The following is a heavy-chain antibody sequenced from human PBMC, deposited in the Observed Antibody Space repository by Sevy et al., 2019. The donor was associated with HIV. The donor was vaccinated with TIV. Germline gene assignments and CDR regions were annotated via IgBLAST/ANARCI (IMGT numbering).Heavy chain of an antibody. V-gene: IGHV3-7*01. D-gene: IGHD6-13*01. CDR3: VRAIAADGSF. Sequence: GGSLRLSCVASGFTLNSYWMHWVRQAPGKGLEWLANKKKDGGGKYYVDSGKGRFTISRDNARNLLYLQMNSLRVEDTALYYCVRAIAADGSFWGQGTLVTVSS. CDR1: GFTLNSYW. CDR2: KKKDGGGK. J-gene: IGHJ4*02.